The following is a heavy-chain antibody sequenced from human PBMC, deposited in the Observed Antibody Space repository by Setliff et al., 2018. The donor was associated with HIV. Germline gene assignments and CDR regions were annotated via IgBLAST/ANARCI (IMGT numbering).Heavy chain of an antibody. CDR3: ARLRGAFDI. Sequence: ASETLSLTCTVSGGSISSSSYYWGWIRQPPGKGLEWIGSIYYSGSTYYNPSLKSRVTTSVDTSKNQFSLKLSSVTAADTAVYYCARLRGAFDIWDQGTMVTVSS. J-gene: IGHJ3*02. CDR1: GGSISSSSYY. V-gene: IGHV4-39*01. CDR2: IYYSGST.